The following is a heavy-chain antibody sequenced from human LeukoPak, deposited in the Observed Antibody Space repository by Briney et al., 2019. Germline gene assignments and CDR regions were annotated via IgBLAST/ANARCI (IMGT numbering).Heavy chain of an antibody. J-gene: IGHJ4*02. V-gene: IGHV4-34*01. CDR3: ARGRYLTTLGGAAAGFLDS. CDR2: INHSGST. CDR1: GGSFSGYY. Sequence: SETLSLTCAVYGGSFSGYYWSWIRQPPGKGLEWIGEINHSGSTNYNPSLKRRVTISVDTSQKQFSLRLTSVTAADTAVYYCARGRYLTTLGGAAAGFLDSWGQGTLVTVSS. D-gene: IGHD6-13*01.